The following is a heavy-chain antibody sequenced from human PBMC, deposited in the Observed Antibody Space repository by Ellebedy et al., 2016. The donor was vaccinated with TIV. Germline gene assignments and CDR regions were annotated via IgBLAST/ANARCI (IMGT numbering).Heavy chain of an antibody. CDR2: INHSGST. V-gene: IGHV4-34*01. D-gene: IGHD2-15*01. CDR1: GGSFSGYY. Sequence: MPGGSLRLSCAVYGGSFSGYYWSWIRQPPGKGLEWIGEINHSGSTNYNPSLKSRVTISVDTSKNQFSLKLSSVTAADTAVYYCALEGYCSGGSCQYDYWGQGTLVTVSS. CDR3: ALEGYCSGGSCQYDY. J-gene: IGHJ4*02.